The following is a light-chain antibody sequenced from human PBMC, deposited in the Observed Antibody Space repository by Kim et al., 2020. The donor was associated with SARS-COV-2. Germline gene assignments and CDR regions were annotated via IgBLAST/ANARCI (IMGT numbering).Light chain of an antibody. CDR2: DVS. CDR1: SSDVGGYNY. CDR3: CSYAGSYSWV. Sequence: QSALTQPRSVSGSPGQSVTISCTGTSSDVGGYNYVSWYQQHPGTAPKVMIYDVSKRPSGVPDRFSGSKSGNTASLTISGLQVEDEADYYCCSYAGSYSWVFGGGTQLTV. V-gene: IGLV2-11*01. J-gene: IGLJ3*02.